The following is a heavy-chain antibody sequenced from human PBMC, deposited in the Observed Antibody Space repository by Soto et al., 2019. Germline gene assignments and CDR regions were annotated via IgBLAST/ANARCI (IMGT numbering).Heavy chain of an antibody. CDR1: GGSISSYY. CDR3: ARGKRGADTAMVNRFDP. Sequence: SETLSLTCTVSGGSISSYYWSWIRQPPGKGLEWIGYIYYSGSTNYNPSLKSRVTISVDTSKNQFSLKLSSVPAADTAVYYCARGKRGADTAMVNRFDPWGQGTLVTVSS. CDR2: IYYSGST. V-gene: IGHV4-59*01. J-gene: IGHJ5*02. D-gene: IGHD5-18*01.